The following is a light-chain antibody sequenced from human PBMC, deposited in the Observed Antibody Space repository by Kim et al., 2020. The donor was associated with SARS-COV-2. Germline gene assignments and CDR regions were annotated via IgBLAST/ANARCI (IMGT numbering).Light chain of an antibody. CDR1: QNIGTS. V-gene: IGKV3D-15*01. J-gene: IGKJ1*01. Sequence: DIVLTQSPASVSLSPGIGATLSCRASQNIGTSLAWYQQKPGQAPRLLIYGASARASGITAKFSGSGSGTEFTLAIDSLDSEDIAVYFCQQYHAWPPGPFGQGTKVDIK. CDR2: GAS. CDR3: QQYHAWPPGP.